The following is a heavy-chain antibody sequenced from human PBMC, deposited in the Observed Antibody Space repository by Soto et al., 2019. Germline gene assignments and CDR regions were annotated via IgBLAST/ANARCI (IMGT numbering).Heavy chain of an antibody. CDR2: IYWDDDK. Sequence: QITLKESGPTLVKPTQTLTLTCTFSAFSLSTGGVGVGWIRQPPGKAVEWLALIYWDDDKRYSPSLRSRLTITKDTSKNQVVLTMTNMDPVDTATYYCIQSRCGGDCLQSYASYYYYGMDVWGQGTSVTVYS. D-gene: IGHD2-21*02. CDR3: IQSRCGGDCLQSYASYYYYGMDV. CDR1: AFSLSTGGVG. V-gene: IGHV2-5*02. J-gene: IGHJ6*02.